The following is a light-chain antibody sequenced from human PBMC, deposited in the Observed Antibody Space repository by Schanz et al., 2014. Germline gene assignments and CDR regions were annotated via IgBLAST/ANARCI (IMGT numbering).Light chain of an antibody. V-gene: IGLV1-51*01. CDR1: SFNIGSNF. CDR3: GTWDTRLSAWV. J-gene: IGLJ3*02. Sequence: QSVLTQPPSVSAAPGQKVTISCSGSSFNIGSNFVSWYQHLPRTAPKLLIYDNNKRPSGIPDRFSGSKSGTSATLGITGLQTGDEADYYCGTWDTRLSAWVFGGGTKLTVL. CDR2: DNN.